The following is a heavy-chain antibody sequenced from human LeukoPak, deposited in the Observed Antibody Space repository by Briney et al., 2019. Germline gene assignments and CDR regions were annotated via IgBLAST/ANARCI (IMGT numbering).Heavy chain of an antibody. J-gene: IGHJ4*02. Sequence: PGGSLRLSCAASGFTFSSYEWNWVRQAPVKGLEWVSYISGSSGTMYYADSVKGRFTISRDDAKNSLYLQMNSLRAEDTAVYYCARDKYCSGGKCYGLGLGFDYWGQGSLVIVSS. CDR3: ARDKYCSGGKCYGLGLGFDY. D-gene: IGHD2-15*01. CDR2: ISGSSGTM. CDR1: GFTFSSYE. V-gene: IGHV3-48*03.